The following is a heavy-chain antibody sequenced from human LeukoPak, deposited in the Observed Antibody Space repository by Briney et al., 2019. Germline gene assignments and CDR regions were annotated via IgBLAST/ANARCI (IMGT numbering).Heavy chain of an antibody. D-gene: IGHD3-22*01. CDR1: GGSISSYY. V-gene: IGHV4-59*01. CDR3: AGSYDSSGYYFNY. CDR2: IYYSGST. J-gene: IGHJ4*02. Sequence: SETLSLTCTVSGGSISSYYWSWIRQPPGKGLEWIGYIYYSGSTNYNPSLKSRVTISVDTSKNQFSLKLSSVTAADTAVCYCAGSYDSSGYYFNYWGQGTLVTVSS.